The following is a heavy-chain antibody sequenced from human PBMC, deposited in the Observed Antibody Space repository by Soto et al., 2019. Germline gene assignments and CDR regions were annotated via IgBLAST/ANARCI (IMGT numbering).Heavy chain of an antibody. D-gene: IGHD6-19*01. CDR2: VYFSGST. Sequence: QERLQESGPGLVKPSETLSLTCSVSGGSINGYYWNWIRQPPGKGLEWLGNVYFSGSTHYNPSLEARLTISVDTSKKQISLKLRSVTAADTAVYYCARQEAVPGTPFDSWGQGTLVSASS. V-gene: IGHV4-59*01. CDR1: GGSINGYY. J-gene: IGHJ4*02. CDR3: ARQEAVPGTPFDS.